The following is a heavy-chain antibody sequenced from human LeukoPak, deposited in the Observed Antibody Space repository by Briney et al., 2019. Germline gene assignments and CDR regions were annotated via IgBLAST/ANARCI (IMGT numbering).Heavy chain of an antibody. CDR3: ARDYVYAFDY. Sequence: GGSLRLSCAASGFSFSSYSINWVRQAPGKGLEWVSYISGDGNAKHYTDSVKGRFTISRDNAKNALYLQINSQRAEDTAVYFCARDYVYAFDYWGQGTLVTVSS. CDR2: ISGDGNAK. V-gene: IGHV3-48*01. CDR1: GFSFSSYS. D-gene: IGHD2/OR15-2a*01. J-gene: IGHJ4*02.